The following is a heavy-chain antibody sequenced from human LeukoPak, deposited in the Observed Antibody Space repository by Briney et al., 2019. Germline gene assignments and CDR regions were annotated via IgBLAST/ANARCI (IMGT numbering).Heavy chain of an antibody. CDR1: GFTFSIYA. V-gene: IGHV3-23*01. CDR3: LTVTPLLDY. CDR2: ISGSGGST. Sequence: GGSLRLSCAVSGFTFSIYAMSCVRQAPGKGLEWVSAISGSGGSTYYADSVKGRFTISRDNSKNTLYLQMNSLRAEDTAVYYCLTVTPLLDYWGQGTLVTVSS. J-gene: IGHJ4*02. D-gene: IGHD4-17*01.